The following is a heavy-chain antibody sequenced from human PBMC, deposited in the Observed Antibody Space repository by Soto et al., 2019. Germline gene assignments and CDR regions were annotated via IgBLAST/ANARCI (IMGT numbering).Heavy chain of an antibody. CDR3: ARSSTYNFDSSGYYDY. J-gene: IGHJ4*02. V-gene: IGHV1-2*02. Sequence: ASLKVSCKTSGYTFTSHYLHWVRQAPGQGLEWMGWINPHSGGAYYAQKFQGSVILTRDASINTAYMDLTRLTSGDAAVYYCARSSTYNFDSSGYYDYWGQGTLVTVSS. CDR2: INPHSGGA. D-gene: IGHD3-22*01. CDR1: GYTFTSHY.